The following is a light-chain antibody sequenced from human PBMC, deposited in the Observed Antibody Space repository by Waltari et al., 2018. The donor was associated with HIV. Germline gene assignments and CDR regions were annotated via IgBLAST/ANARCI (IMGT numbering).Light chain of an antibody. CDR1: NLGHNY. CDR3: QAWDSGTIV. J-gene: IGLJ3*02. Sequence: SYDLTQPPSVSVSSGQTATVHCSAVNLGHNYVSWYQQRSGQSPVLVIYQDTKRPPGIPERFFGSTSENTATLTIYETQPLDEAHYSCQAWDSGTIVFGGGTNLTVL. CDR2: QDT. V-gene: IGLV3-1*01.